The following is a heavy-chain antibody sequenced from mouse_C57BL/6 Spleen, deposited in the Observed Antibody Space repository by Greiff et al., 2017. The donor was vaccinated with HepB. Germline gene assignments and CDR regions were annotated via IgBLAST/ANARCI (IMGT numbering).Heavy chain of an antibody. CDR3: ARWAFITTVVATDYYAMDY. V-gene: IGHV1-80*01. D-gene: IGHD1-1*01. CDR2: IYPGDGDT. Sequence: QVQLQQSGAELVKPGASVKISCKASGYAFSSYWMNWVKQRPGKGLEWIGQIYPGDGDTNYNGKFKGKATLTADKSSSTAYMQLSSLTSEDSAVYFCARWAFITTVVATDYYAMDYWGQGTSVTVSS. J-gene: IGHJ4*01. CDR1: GYAFSSYW.